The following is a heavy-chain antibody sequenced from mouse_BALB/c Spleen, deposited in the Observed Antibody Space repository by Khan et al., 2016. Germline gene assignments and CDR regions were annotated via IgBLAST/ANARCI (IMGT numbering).Heavy chain of an antibody. J-gene: IGHJ4*01. D-gene: IGHD1-1*01. CDR1: GDSITSGY. CDR3: ARNYGSSLYAMDY. CDR2: ISYSGNT. V-gene: IGHV3-8*02. Sequence: EVQLQESGPSLVKPSQTLSLTCSVTGDSITSGYWNWIRKFPGNKLEYMGYISYSGNTYYNPSLKSRISITRDTSKNQFYLQLDSVTTEDTATYYCARNYGSSLYAMDYWGQGTSVTVSS.